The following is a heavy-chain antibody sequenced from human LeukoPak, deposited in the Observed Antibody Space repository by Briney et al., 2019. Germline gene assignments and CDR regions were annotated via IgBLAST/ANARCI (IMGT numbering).Heavy chain of an antibody. V-gene: IGHV4-30-2*01. J-gene: IGHJ3*02. D-gene: IGHD4-17*01. CDR2: IYHSGST. CDR1: GGSISSGGYS. Sequence: SETLSLTCAVSGGSISSGGYSWSWIRQPPGKGLEWIGYIYHSGSTYYNPSLKSRVTISVDRSKNQFSLKLSSVTAADTAVYYCARGGGDYVLGDAFDIWGQGTMVTVSS. CDR3: ARGGGDYVLGDAFDI.